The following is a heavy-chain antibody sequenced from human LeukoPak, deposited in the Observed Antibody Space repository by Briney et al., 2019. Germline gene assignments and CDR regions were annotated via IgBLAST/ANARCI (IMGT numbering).Heavy chain of an antibody. Sequence: GGSLRLSCAASGFTFSSYAMSWVRQAPGKGLEWVSAISGSGGSTYYADSVKGRFTISRDNSKNTLYLQMNGLRAEDTAVYYCAKVGGYYYDSSGYPFDYWGQGTLVTVSS. CDR3: AKVGGYYYDSSGYPFDY. D-gene: IGHD3-22*01. CDR2: ISGSGGST. J-gene: IGHJ4*02. CDR1: GFTFSSYA. V-gene: IGHV3-23*01.